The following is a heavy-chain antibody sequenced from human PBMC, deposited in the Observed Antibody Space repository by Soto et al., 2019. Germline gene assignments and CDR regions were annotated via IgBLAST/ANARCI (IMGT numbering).Heavy chain of an antibody. V-gene: IGHV3-23*01. CDR2: LSGRAGNT. D-gene: IGHD3-22*01. J-gene: IGHJ4*02. CDR3: AKGSGGTVLVSSRFYFDY. Sequence: EVQLLESGGGLAQPGGSLRLSCAASGFTFSNYAMSWVRQAPGKGLEWVSALSGRAGNTYYADSVKGRFTISRDNSKNTLSLQMNSLRAEDTALYYCAKGSGGTVLVSSRFYFDYWGQGTLVPVS. CDR1: GFTFSNYA.